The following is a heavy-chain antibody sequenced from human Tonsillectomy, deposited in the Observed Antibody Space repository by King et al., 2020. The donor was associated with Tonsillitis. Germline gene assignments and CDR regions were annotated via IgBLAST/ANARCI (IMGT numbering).Heavy chain of an antibody. CDR1: GYTFTGYY. CDR3: AGTGEIAAAGTGDYYGRDV. Sequence: QLVQSGAEVKKPGASVKVSCKASGYTFTGYYLHWVRQAPGQGLEWMGWINPNSGGTNFAQKFQGRVTMTRDTSISTAYMELSRLRSDDTAVYYCAGTGEIAAAGTGDYYGRDVWGQGTTVTGSS. V-gene: IGHV1-2*02. J-gene: IGHJ6*02. CDR2: INPNSGGT. D-gene: IGHD6-13*01.